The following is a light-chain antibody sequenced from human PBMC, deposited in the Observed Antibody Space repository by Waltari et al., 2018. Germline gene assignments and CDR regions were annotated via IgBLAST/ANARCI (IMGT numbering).Light chain of an antibody. CDR3: SSYTSSTLVV. CDR1: GMTVVVYTF. Sequence: QSALPHPASVSGSLGRTITIPSPEPGMTVVVYTFVSWYQQHPGKAPKLMIYDVSNRPSGVSNRFSGSKSGNTASLTISGLQAEDEGNYYCSSYTSSTLVVFGGGTNLTVL. V-gene: IGLV2-14*03. CDR2: DVS. J-gene: IGLJ2*01.